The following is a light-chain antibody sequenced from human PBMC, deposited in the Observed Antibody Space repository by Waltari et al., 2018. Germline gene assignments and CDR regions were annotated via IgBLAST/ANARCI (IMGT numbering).Light chain of an antibody. V-gene: IGLV2-14*03. CDR1: SSDVGGYNY. CDR2: DVS. Sequence: QSALTQPASVSGSPGQSIPISCTGTSSDVGGYNYVSWYQQHPGKAPKLMISDVSNRPSGVSNRFSGSKSGNTASLTISGLQAEDEADYYCSSYISSSTLELFGGGTSLTVL. CDR3: SSYISSSTLEL. J-gene: IGLJ2*01.